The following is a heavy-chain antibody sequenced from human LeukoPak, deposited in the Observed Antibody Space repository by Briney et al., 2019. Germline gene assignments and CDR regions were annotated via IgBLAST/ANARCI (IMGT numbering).Heavy chain of an antibody. D-gene: IGHD7-27*01. CDR2: IYYSGSP. CDR3: ARGFLGIFDALDI. J-gene: IGHJ3*02. Sequence: SETLSLTCTVSGGSISSYYWSWIRQPPGKGLEWIGYIYYSGSPNYNPSLKSRVTISVDTSKNQFSLKLSSVTAADTAVYYCARGFLGIFDALDIWGQGTMVTVSS. CDR1: GGSISSYY. V-gene: IGHV4-59*01.